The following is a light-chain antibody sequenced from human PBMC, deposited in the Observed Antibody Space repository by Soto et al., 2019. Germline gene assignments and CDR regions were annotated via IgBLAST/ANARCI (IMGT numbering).Light chain of an antibody. Sequence: EIVLTQSPATLSSFPGDRVTLSCKASQYSNTRLAWYQHRPGQAPRLLIFGALSRATGIPDRFSGSGSGTDFTLTSSRLEAEDFAFYYCQLYGISPHFGQGTRLEIK. V-gene: IGKV3-20*01. CDR3: QLYGISPH. J-gene: IGKJ5*01. CDR1: QYSNTR. CDR2: GAL.